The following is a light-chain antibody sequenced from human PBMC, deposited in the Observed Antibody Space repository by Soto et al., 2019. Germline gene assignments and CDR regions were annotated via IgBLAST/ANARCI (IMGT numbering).Light chain of an antibody. CDR3: SSYAGSNNLHVL. J-gene: IGLJ2*01. CDR2: EVI. V-gene: IGLV2-8*01. Sequence: QSALTQPPSASGSPGQSVTISCTGSISDVGGYEYVSWYQQHPGKAPKLIIYEVIKRPSGVPDRFSGSKSGNTASLTVDGLQAEDEADYYCSSYAGSNNLHVLFGGGTKVTVL. CDR1: ISDVGGYEY.